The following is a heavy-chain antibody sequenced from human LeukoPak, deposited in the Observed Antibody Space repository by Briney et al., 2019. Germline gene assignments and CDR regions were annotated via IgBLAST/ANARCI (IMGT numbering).Heavy chain of an antibody. CDR1: GGSFSGYY. D-gene: IGHD3-22*01. CDR2: INHSGST. J-gene: IGHJ4*02. Sequence: KASETLSLTCAVYGGSFSGYYWSWIRQPPGKGLEWIGEINHSGSTNYNPSLKSRVTISVDTSKNQFSLKLSSVTAADTAVYYCARVSCSSGYHYWGQGTLVTVSS. CDR3: ARVSCSSGYHY. V-gene: IGHV4-34*01.